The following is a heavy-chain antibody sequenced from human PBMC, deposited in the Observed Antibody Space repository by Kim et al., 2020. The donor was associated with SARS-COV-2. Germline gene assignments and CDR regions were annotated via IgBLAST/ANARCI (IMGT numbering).Heavy chain of an antibody. CDR3: ARRYDSSGYPVDF. V-gene: IGHV5-51*01. Sequence: RYSPTFTGQVTMSADKSINTAYLYLSSLKASDTAMYYCARRYDSSGYPVDFWGQGTPVTVSS. J-gene: IGHJ4*02. D-gene: IGHD3-22*01.